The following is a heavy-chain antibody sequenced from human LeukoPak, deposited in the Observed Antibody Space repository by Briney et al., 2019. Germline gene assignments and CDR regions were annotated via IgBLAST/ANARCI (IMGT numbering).Heavy chain of an antibody. CDR2: IYYSGST. CDR3: ARVSGVAVAGTVDWFDP. J-gene: IGHJ5*02. CDR1: GGSISSGGYY. Sequence: PSETLSLTCTVSGGSISSGGYYWSWIRQHPGKGLEWIGYIYYSGSTYYNPSLKSRVTISVDTSKNRFSLKLSPVTAADTAVYYCARVSGVAVAGTVDWFDPWGQGTLVTVSS. V-gene: IGHV4-31*03. D-gene: IGHD6-13*01.